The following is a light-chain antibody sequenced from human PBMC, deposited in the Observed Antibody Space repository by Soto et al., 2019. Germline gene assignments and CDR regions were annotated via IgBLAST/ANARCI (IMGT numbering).Light chain of an antibody. V-gene: IGKV3-11*01. CDR2: DAS. CDR3: QLRRNSYT. Sequence: EVVLTQSPATLSLSPGERATLSCRASQPISNYLAWYQQKPGQAPRLLIYDASNRATGIPVRFSGSGSGTDFTLSISSLEPEDFAVYYCQLRRNSYTFGQGTRLEIK. J-gene: IGKJ5*01. CDR1: QPISNY.